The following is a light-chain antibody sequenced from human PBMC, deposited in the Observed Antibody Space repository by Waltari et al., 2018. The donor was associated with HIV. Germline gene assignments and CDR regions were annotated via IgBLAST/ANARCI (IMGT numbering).Light chain of an antibody. J-gene: IGLJ2*01. CDR2: GNK. CDR3: QSYDRSLSASVV. V-gene: IGLV1-40*01. CDR1: SYNIAADYD. Sequence: QSVLTQTPSVSGAPGQRGTISCTWGSYNIAADYDVLWYQQIPGTAPKLLIPGNKNRPSGVPDRFSASKSGASASLAITGLQAEDEADYFCQSYDRSLSASVVFGGGTKLTVL.